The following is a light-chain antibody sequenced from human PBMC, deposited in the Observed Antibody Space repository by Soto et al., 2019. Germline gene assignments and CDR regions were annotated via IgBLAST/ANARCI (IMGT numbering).Light chain of an antibody. CDR3: QHYNNWPPLP. J-gene: IGKJ4*01. Sequence: ERVLTQSPATLSVSPGERATLSCRASQSVNSNLAWYQQKPGQAPRLLIYGASTRATGIPARFSGSGSGTEFTLTISSLQSEDFGVYYCQHYNNWPPLPFGGGTKVEIK. CDR2: GAS. CDR1: QSVNSN. V-gene: IGKV3-15*01.